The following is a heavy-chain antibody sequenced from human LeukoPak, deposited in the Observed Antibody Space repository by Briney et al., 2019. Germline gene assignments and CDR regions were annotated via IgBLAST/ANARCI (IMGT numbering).Heavy chain of an antibody. V-gene: IGHV1-24*01. CDR3: VPVLRFLGWFFP. CDR1: GYTLNELS. CDR2: FDPKDGET. D-gene: IGHD3-3*01. J-gene: IGHJ5*02. Sequence: ASAKVSCKVSGYTLNELSIHWVRQAPGKGLEWMGGFDPKDGETLYAQKFQGRVTMTEDTSTDTAYMELSSLRSEDTAVYYCVPVLRFLGWFFPWGQGTLVTVSS.